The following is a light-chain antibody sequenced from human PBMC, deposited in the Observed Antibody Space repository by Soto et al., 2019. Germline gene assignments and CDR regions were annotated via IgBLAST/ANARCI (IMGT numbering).Light chain of an antibody. V-gene: IGKV3-20*01. Sequence: EIVLTHSPGTLSVSPGDRVTLSCRASQSVDINLAWYQQRAGQAPRLLVYGASTKATDMPGRFSGSGSGTDFTLTISRLEPEDFAVYYCQQYGSSLWKFGQGTKVDI. CDR2: GAS. J-gene: IGKJ1*01. CDR3: QQYGSSLWK. CDR1: QSVDIN.